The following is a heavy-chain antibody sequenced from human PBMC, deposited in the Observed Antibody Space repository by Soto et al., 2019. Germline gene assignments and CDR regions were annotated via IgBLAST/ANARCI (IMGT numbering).Heavy chain of an antibody. CDR2: ISYDGTNK. Sequence: GGSLRLSCAASGFSFSISPMHWVRQAPGKGPEWVALISYDGTNKFYADSVKGRFTISRDNSKSTLYLQVDSLRPEDTAVYYCAMRYYYDSSGYLDYWGQGTLVTVSS. CDR1: GFSFSISP. CDR3: AMRYYYDSSGYLDY. D-gene: IGHD3-22*01. V-gene: IGHV3-30-3*01. J-gene: IGHJ4*02.